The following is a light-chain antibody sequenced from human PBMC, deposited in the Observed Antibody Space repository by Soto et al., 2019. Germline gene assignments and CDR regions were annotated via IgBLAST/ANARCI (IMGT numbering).Light chain of an antibody. CDR2: GAS. J-gene: IGKJ5*01. CDR3: LQYNSYPRT. CDR1: QAISTS. Sequence: DIQLTQSPSSLSASVGDSVTITCRASQAISTSLSWIQQQPGKAPRSLIFGASRLQSGVPSKFSGSGSGTDFTLTLYSLQPEDFGTYYRLQYNSYPRTFGPGKRLDIK. V-gene: IGKV1-16*02.